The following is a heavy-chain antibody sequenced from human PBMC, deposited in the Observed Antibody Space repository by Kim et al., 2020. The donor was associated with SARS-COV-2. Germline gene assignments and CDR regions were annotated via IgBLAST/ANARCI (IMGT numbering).Heavy chain of an antibody. Sequence: GGSLRLSCAASGFTFSSYAMSWVRQAPGKGLEWVSAISGSGGSTYYADSVKGRFTISRDNSKNTLYLQMNSLRAEDTAVYYCAQGALGYCTNGVCYYWYWGQGTLVTVSS. V-gene: IGHV3-23*01. CDR1: GFTFSSYA. J-gene: IGHJ4*02. CDR2: ISGSGGST. D-gene: IGHD2-8*01. CDR3: AQGALGYCTNGVCYYWY.